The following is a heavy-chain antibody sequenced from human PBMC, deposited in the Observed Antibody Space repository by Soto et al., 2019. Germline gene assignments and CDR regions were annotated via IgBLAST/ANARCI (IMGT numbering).Heavy chain of an antibody. Sequence: PGGSLRLSCAASGFTFSNYAMSWVRQAPGKGLEWVASISNSADSTYYGDSVKGRFTISRDNSKNTLYLQMNSLRAEDTAVYYCAKDFVGATDYWGQGTLVTVSS. CDR3: AKDFVGATDY. D-gene: IGHD1-26*01. CDR1: GFTFSNYA. V-gene: IGHV3-23*01. CDR2: ISNSADST. J-gene: IGHJ4*02.